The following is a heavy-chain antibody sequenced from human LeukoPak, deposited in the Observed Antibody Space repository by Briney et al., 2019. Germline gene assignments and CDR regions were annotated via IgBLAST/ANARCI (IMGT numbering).Heavy chain of an antibody. J-gene: IGHJ3*02. CDR1: GFTFSSYD. CDR2: IWYDGSNK. CDR3: AKTPTDETGDAFDI. D-gene: IGHD7-27*01. Sequence: GGSLRLSCAASGFTFSSYDMHWVRRAPGKGLEWVALIWYDGSNKNYADSVKGRFTISRDNSKNTLYLQMNSLRAEDTAVYYCAKTPTDETGDAFDIWGQGTMVTVSS. V-gene: IGHV3-33*06.